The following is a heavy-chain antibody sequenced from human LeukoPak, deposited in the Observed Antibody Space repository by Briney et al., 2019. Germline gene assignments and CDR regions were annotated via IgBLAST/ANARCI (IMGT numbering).Heavy chain of an antibody. CDR3: ASRRDYVWGNHHYPRLFDI. J-gene: IGHJ3*02. CDR2: INHSGST. Sequence: SETLSLTCAVYGVSFSGYYWSWIRQPPGKGLECIGEINHSGSTNYNPSLKSRVTISVDTSKNQFSLKLSSVTAADTAIYYCASRRDYVWGNHHYPRLFDIWGQGTMVTVSS. CDR1: GVSFSGYY. V-gene: IGHV4-34*01. D-gene: IGHD3-16*02.